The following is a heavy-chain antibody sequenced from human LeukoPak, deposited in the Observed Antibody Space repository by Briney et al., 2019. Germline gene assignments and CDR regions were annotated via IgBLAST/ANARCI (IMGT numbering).Heavy chain of an antibody. CDR1: GFTFSSYA. D-gene: IGHD6-13*01. Sequence: EGSLRLSCAASGFTFSSYAMSWVRQAPGKGLEWVSAISGSGGSTYYADSVKGRFTISRDNSKNTLYLQMNSLRAEDTAVYYCARAVGRAAAGTILDYWGQGTLVTVSS. J-gene: IGHJ4*02. CDR3: ARAVGRAAAGTILDY. V-gene: IGHV3-23*01. CDR2: ISGSGGST.